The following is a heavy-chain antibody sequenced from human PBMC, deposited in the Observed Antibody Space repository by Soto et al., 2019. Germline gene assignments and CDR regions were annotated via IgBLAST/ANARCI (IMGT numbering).Heavy chain of an antibody. D-gene: IGHD1-7*01. Sequence: SETLSLTCAVSGGSFTSNNWWTWVRQPPGQGLEWIGEIYRTGSTNYNPSLKSRVTISLDKSENQFSLKVTSLPAADTAVYYCASRDPGTSVDYWGQGTLVTVSS. CDR2: IYRTGST. J-gene: IGHJ4*02. CDR1: GGSFTSNNW. CDR3: ASRDPGTSVDY. V-gene: IGHV4-4*02.